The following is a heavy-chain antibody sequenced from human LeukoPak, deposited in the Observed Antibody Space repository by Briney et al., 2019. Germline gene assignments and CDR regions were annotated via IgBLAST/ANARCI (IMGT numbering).Heavy chain of an antibody. CDR3: ARRDCSGGSCYGFDY. CDR1: GFTFSSYG. Sequence: GRSLRLSCAASGFTFSSYGMHWVRQAPGKGLEWVAVISYDGSNKYYADSVKGRFTISRDNSKNTLYLQMNSLGAEDTAVYYCARRDCSGGSCYGFDYWGQGTLVTVSS. V-gene: IGHV3-30*03. CDR2: ISYDGSNK. J-gene: IGHJ4*02. D-gene: IGHD2-15*01.